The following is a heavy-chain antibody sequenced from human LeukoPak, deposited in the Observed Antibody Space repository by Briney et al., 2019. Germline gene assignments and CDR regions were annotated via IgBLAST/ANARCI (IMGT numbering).Heavy chain of an antibody. CDR3: ARVGPEAHDAFDI. J-gene: IGHJ3*02. V-gene: IGHV4-59*01. CDR1: GGSISSYY. CDR2: IYYSGST. Sequence: KASETLSLTCTVSGGSISSYYWSWIRQPPGKGLEWIGYIYYSGSTNYNPSLKSRVTISVDTSKNQFSLKLSSVTAADTAVYYCARVGPEAHDAFDIWGQGTMVTVSS.